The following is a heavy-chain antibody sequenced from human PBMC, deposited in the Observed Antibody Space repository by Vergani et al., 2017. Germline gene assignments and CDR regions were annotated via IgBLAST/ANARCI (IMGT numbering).Heavy chain of an antibody. CDR2: IYYSGST. D-gene: IGHD2-15*01. CDR1: GGSISSYY. Sequence: QVQLQESGPGLVKPSETLSLTCTVSGGSISSYYWSWIRQPPGKGLEWIGYIYYSGSTYYNPSLKSRVTISVDRSKNQFSLKLSSVTAADTAVYYCARFDIVGENWFDPWGQGTLVTVSS. V-gene: IGHV4-59*12. CDR3: ARFDIVGENWFDP. J-gene: IGHJ5*02.